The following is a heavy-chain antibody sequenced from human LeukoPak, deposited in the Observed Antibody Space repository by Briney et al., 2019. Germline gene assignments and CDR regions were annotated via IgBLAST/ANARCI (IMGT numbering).Heavy chain of an antibody. V-gene: IGHV1-69*13. J-gene: IGHJ4*02. CDR1: GGTFSSYA. CDR3: ASEQGARVYLDY. CDR2: IIPIFGTA. D-gene: IGHD3-16*01. Sequence: ASVKVSCKASGGTFSSYAISWVRQAPGQGPEWMGGIIPIFGTANYAQKFQGRVTITADESTSTAYMELSSLRSEDTAVYYCASEQGARVYLDYWGQGTLVTVSS.